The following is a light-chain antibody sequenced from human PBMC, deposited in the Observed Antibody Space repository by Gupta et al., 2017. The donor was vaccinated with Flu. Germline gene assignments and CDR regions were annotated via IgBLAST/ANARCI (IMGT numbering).Light chain of an antibody. J-gene: IGKJ2*03. V-gene: IGKV1-39*01. Sequence: DIQMTQSPSYLSASLGDRVSITCRASQSISTYLNWYQQSPGKAPKLLIYSASSLQTGVPSRFSGSGSGTDFTLTVSRLHPEDFATYYCQQSDTSPQSFGQGTKLEIK. CDR2: SAS. CDR1: QSISTY. CDR3: QQSDTSPQS.